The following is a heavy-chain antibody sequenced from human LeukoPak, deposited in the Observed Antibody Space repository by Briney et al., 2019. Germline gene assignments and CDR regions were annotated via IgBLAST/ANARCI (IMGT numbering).Heavy chain of an antibody. CDR1: GFTFNSYE. CDR2: ISGSGSTI. V-gene: IGHV3-48*03. Sequence: PGGSLRLSCAASGFTFNSYEMNWVRQAPGKGLEWVSYISGSGSTIYYADSVKGRFTISRDNAKNSLYLQMNSLRAEDTAVYYCARGPNYGDYFDYWGQGTLVTVSS. J-gene: IGHJ4*02. CDR3: ARGPNYGDYFDY. D-gene: IGHD4-17*01.